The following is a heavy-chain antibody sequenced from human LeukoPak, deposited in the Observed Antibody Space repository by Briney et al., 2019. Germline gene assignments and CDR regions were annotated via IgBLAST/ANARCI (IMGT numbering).Heavy chain of an antibody. CDR2: ISYDGSNK. J-gene: IGHJ3*02. CDR1: GFTFSSYA. V-gene: IGHV3-30*18. D-gene: IGHD3-10*01. CDR3: AKRAYYYGSGSYYKDAFDI. Sequence: GGSLRLSCAASGFTFSSYAMHWVRQAPGKGLEWVAVISYDGSNKYYADSVKGRFTISRDNSKNTLYLQMNSLRAEDTAVYYCAKRAYYYGSGSYYKDAFDIWGQGTMVTVSS.